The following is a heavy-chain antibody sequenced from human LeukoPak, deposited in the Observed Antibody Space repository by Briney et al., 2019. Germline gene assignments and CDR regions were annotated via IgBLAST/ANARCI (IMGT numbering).Heavy chain of an antibody. Sequence: GGSLRLSCAASGFTFSSYGMTWVRQAPGKGLEWVANIKQDGSEKYYVESVKGRFTISRDNAKNSLNLQMNSLRAEDTAVYYCARGSSGYKPYGMDVWGQGTTVTVSS. V-gene: IGHV3-7*04. J-gene: IGHJ6*02. D-gene: IGHD3-22*01. CDR1: GFTFSSYG. CDR3: ARGSSGYKPYGMDV. CDR2: IKQDGSEK.